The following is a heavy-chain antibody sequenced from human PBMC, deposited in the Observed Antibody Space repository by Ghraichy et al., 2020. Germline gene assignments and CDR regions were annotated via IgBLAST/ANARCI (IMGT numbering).Heavy chain of an antibody. V-gene: IGHV4-39*01. D-gene: IGHD3-10*01. CDR3: ATSPDPYYYGSGSYYMYYFAY. J-gene: IGHJ4*02. CDR2: IYYSGTT. CDR1: GGSISSSRYY. Sequence: SETLSLTCSVSGGSISSSRYYWGWVRQSPGKGLEWIGNIYYSGTTYYNPSLKSRVTISVDTSKNQFSLKLSSVAAADTAVYYCATSPDPYYYGSGSYYMYYFAYWGQGTLVTVSA.